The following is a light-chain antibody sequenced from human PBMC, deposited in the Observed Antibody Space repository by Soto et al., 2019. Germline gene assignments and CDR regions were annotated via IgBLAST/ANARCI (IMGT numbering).Light chain of an antibody. CDR1: RSNIGAGYD. J-gene: IGLJ1*01. CDR2: GNK. Sequence: QSVLTQPPSVSGVPGQKITISCTGSRSNIGAGYDVHWYQQFRGTAPKLLIYGNKNRPSGVPDRFSGSKSGTSASLAITGLQAEDEADYYCQSYDSTLSARYVFGTGTKLTVL. CDR3: QSYDSTLSARYV. V-gene: IGLV1-40*02.